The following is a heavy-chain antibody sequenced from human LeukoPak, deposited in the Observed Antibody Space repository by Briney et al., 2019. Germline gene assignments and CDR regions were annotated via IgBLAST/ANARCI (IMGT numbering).Heavy chain of an antibody. CDR3: AKDQVGYLVRAFDI. Sequence: PGGSLRLSCTASGFTFSDYWISWVRQAPGKGLEWVSVISGSGGHTNYADSVKGRFTISRDNSKSTLYLQMNSLTAEDTAIYYCAKDQVGYLVRAFDIWGQGTLVTVSS. D-gene: IGHD6-13*01. J-gene: IGHJ3*02. V-gene: IGHV3-23*01. CDR2: ISGSGGHT. CDR1: GFTFSDYW.